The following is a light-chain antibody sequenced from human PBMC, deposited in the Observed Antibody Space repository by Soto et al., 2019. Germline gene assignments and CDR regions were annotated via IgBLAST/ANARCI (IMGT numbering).Light chain of an antibody. CDR2: AAS. J-gene: IGKJ3*01. CDR1: QSISRY. Sequence: DIQMTQSPSSLSASVGDRVTITCRASQSISRYLNWYQQKPGKAPKLLIYAASSLQSGVPSRFSGSGSGTDFTLTISSLQPEDFATYYCQQSYSTLAFTFGPGTTXXXK. V-gene: IGKV1-39*01. CDR3: QQSYSTLAFT.